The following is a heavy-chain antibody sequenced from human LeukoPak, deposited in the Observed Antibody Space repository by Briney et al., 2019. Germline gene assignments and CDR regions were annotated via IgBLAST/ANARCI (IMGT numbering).Heavy chain of an antibody. D-gene: IGHD6-19*01. CDR2: ISYDGSNK. CDR3: ARCPAHSSGWYPFDY. V-gene: IGHV3-30*03. CDR1: GFTFSSYG. Sequence: GRSLRLSCAASGFTFSSYGMHWVRQAPGKGLEWVAVISYDGSNKYYADSVKGRFTISRDNSKNTLYLQMNSLRAEDTAVYYCARCPAHSSGWYPFDYWGQGTLVTVSS. J-gene: IGHJ4*02.